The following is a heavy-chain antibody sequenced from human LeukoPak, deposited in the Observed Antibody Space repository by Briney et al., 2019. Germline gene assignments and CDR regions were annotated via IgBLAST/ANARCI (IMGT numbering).Heavy chain of an antibody. CDR2: MNPNSGNT. CDR1: GYTFTSYD. V-gene: IGHV1-8*01. J-gene: IGHJ4*02. Sequence: ASVKVSCKASGYTFTSYDINWVRQATGQGLEWMGWMNPNSGNTGYAQKFQGRVTMTRNTSISTAYMELSSLRSEDTAVYYCAKGGLTWGYYDSSGYYPFDYWGQGTLVTVSS. CDR3: AKGGLTWGYYDSSGYYPFDY. D-gene: IGHD3-22*01.